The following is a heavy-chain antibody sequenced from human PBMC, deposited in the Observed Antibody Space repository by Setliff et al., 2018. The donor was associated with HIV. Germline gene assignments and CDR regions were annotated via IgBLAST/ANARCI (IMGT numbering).Heavy chain of an antibody. V-gene: IGHV1-18*01. CDR3: ARNTYYYDSSGSGGYYFDY. CDR2: ISAYNGNT. Sequence: ASVKVSCKASGYTFTSYGISWVRQAPGQGLEWMGWISAYNGNTNYAQKLQGRVTMTTDTPTSTAYMELRSLRSDDTAVYYCARNTYYYDSSGSGGYYFDYWGQGTLVTVSS. D-gene: IGHD3-22*01. CDR1: GYTFTSYG. J-gene: IGHJ4*02.